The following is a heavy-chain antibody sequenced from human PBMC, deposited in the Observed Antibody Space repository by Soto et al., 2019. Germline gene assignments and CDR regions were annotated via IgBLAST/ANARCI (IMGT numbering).Heavy chain of an antibody. D-gene: IGHD3-10*01. J-gene: IGHJ4*02. CDR3: GYGSGSYYKSPTFDY. CDR2: IYYTGST. CDR1: GGSISSYY. Sequence: SETLSLTCTVSGGSISSYYWSWIRQPPGKGLEWIGYIYYTGSTNYNPSLKSRVTISVDTSANQFSLKLSSVTAADTAVYYCGYGSGSYYKSPTFDYWGQGTMVTVSS. V-gene: IGHV4-59*12.